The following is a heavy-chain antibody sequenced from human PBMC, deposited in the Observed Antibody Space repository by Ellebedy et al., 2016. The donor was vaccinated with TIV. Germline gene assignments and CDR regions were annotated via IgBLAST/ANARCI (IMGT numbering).Heavy chain of an antibody. CDR3: ATTSGYGTGWYGRNDY. D-gene: IGHD6-19*01. CDR1: GFTFSSSV. CDR2: VRISGDT. Sequence: PGGSLRLSCAASGFTFSSSVMSWVRQAPGRGLEWVSSVRISGDTSYADSVKGRFTSSRDNSESTLFLQMNSLRVEDTAVYYCATTSGYGTGWYGRNDYWGQGTLVTVSS. V-gene: IGHV3-23*01. J-gene: IGHJ4*02.